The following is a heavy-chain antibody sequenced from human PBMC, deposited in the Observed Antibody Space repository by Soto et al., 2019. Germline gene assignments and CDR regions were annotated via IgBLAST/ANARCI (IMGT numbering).Heavy chain of an antibody. CDR1: GFTFSSYA. D-gene: IGHD3-3*01. CDR2: ISGSGGST. J-gene: IGHJ6*02. V-gene: IGHV3-23*01. CDR3: ANPYYDFWTGFLPQNYYYGLDV. Sequence: GGSLRLSCAASGFTFSSYAMSWVRQAPGKGLEWVSAISGSGGSTYYADSVKGRFTISRDNSKNTLYLQMNSLRAEDTAVYYCANPYYDFWTGFLPQNYYYGLDVWGQGTTVTVSS.